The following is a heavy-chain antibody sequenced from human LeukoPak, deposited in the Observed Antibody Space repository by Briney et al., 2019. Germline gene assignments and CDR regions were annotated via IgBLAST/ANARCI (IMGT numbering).Heavy chain of an antibody. J-gene: IGHJ4*02. CDR3: ARSPLWVEYDILTGYYSVPYYFDY. CDR2: IYYSGST. Sequence: SETLSLTCTVSGGSISSYYWSWIRQPPGKGLEWIGYIYYSGSTNYNPSLKSRVTISVDTSKNQFSLKLSSVTAADTAVYYCARSPLWVEYDILTGYYSVPYYFDYWGQGTLVTVSS. CDR1: GGSISSYY. D-gene: IGHD3-9*01. V-gene: IGHV4-59*08.